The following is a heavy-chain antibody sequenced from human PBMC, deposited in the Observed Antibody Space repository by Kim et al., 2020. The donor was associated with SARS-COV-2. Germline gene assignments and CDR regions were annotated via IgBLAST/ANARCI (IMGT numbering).Heavy chain of an antibody. CDR2: ISSSSSYI. Sequence: LSLTCAASGFTFSSYSMNWVCQAPGKGLEWVSSISSSSSYIYYADSVKGRFTISRDNAKNSLYLQMNSLRAEDTAVYYCARDLGSDNWGGYYYYGMDVWGQGTTVTVSS. CDR3: ARDLGSDNWGGYYYYGMDV. V-gene: IGHV3-21*01. CDR1: GFTFSSYS. D-gene: IGHD7-27*01. J-gene: IGHJ6*02.